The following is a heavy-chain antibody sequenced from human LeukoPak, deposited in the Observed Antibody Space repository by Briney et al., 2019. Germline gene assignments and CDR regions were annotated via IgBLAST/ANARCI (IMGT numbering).Heavy chain of an antibody. Sequence: GALRLSCAASGFTFSSYGMHCVRQAPGKGLEGVAVISYDGSNKYYADSVKGRFTISRDKSKNTLYLQMNSLRAEDTAVYYCAKDLDSSGYFDYWGQGTLVTVSS. J-gene: IGHJ4*02. CDR2: ISYDGSNK. CDR3: AKDLDSSGYFDY. D-gene: IGHD3-22*01. CDR1: GFTFSSYG. V-gene: IGHV3-30*18.